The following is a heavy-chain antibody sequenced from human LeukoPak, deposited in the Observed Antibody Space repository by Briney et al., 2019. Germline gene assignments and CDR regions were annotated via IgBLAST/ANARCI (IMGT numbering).Heavy chain of an antibody. CDR1: GYTVTELS. J-gene: IGHJ4*02. V-gene: IGHV1-24*01. Sequence: ASVKVSCKVSGYTVTELSIHWVRQAPGKGLEWMGGFDPDEAETVFAGKFQGRVTMAEDTSTNTAYTELTSLRSEDTAVYYCATGQTTPVLVDTLHFWGQGTLVTVSS. D-gene: IGHD4-17*01. CDR3: ATGQTTPVLVDTLHF. CDR2: FDPDEAET.